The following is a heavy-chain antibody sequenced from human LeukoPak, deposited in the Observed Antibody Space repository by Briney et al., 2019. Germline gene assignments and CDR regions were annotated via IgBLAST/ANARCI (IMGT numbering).Heavy chain of an antibody. D-gene: IGHD6-13*01. CDR2: IYTSGST. CDR3: ARQYSSSWGICNWFDP. Sequence: PSETLSLTCTVSGGSISSYYWSWIRQPPGKGLEWIGYIYTSGSTNYNPSLKSRVTISVDTSKNQFSLKLSSVTAADTAVYYCARQYSSSWGICNWFDPWGQGTLVTVSS. J-gene: IGHJ5*02. CDR1: GGSISSYY. V-gene: IGHV4-4*09.